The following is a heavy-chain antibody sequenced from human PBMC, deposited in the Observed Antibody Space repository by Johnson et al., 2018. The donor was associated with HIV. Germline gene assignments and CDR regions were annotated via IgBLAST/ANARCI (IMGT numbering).Heavy chain of an antibody. CDR3: AKDLGGYSSSWNNAFDI. J-gene: IGHJ3*02. D-gene: IGHD6-13*01. CDR2: ISYDGSNK. Sequence: QVQLVESGGGVVQPGRSLRLSCAASGFTFSSYGMHWVRQAPGKGLEWVAVISYDGSNKYYAASVKGRFTISRDNSKNTLYLQMNSLRAEDTAVYYCAKDLGGYSSSWNNAFDIWGQGTMVTVSS. V-gene: IGHV3-30*18. CDR1: GFTFSSYG.